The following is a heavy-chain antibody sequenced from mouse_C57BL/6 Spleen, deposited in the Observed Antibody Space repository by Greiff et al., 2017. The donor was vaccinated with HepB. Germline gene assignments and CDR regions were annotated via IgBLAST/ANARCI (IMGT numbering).Heavy chain of an antibody. CDR3: ARQRGNYEVDY. Sequence: EVQVVESGGDLVKPGGSLKLSCAASGFTFSSYGMSWVRQTPDKRLEWVATISSGGSYTYYPDSVKGRFTISRDNAKNTLYLQMSSLKSEDTAMYYCARQRGNYEVDYWGQGTSVTVSS. J-gene: IGHJ4*01. CDR2: ISSGGSYT. CDR1: GFTFSSYG. D-gene: IGHD2-1*01. V-gene: IGHV5-6*01.